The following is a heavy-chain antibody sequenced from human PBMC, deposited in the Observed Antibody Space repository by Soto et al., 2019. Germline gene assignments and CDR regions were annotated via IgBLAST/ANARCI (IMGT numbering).Heavy chain of an antibody. V-gene: IGHV1-18*01. CDR1: GYTFTSYG. Sequence: GASVKVSCKASGYTFTSYGISWVRQAPGQGLEWMGWISAYNGNTNYAQKLQGRVTMTTDTSTSTAYMELRSLRSDDTAVYYCARDYYYYGSGTQETDYWGQGTLVTVSS. CDR2: ISAYNGNT. CDR3: ARDYYYYGSGTQETDY. D-gene: IGHD3-10*01. J-gene: IGHJ4*02.